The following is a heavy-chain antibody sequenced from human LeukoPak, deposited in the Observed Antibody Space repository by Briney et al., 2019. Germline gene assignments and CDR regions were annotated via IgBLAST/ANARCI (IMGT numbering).Heavy chain of an antibody. CDR1: GFTFSSYE. J-gene: IGHJ4*02. CDR3: ARIAVTYTFDY. Sequence: PGGSLRLSCAASGFTFSSYEMNWVRQAPGKGLEWVSYISSSGSTIYYADSVKGRFTISRDNAKKSLYLQMNSLRAEDTAVYYCARIAVTYTFDYWGQGTLVTVSS. CDR2: ISSSGSTI. D-gene: IGHD4-17*01. V-gene: IGHV3-48*03.